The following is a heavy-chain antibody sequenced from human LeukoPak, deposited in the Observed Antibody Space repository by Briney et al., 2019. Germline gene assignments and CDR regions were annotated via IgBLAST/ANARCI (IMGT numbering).Heavy chain of an antibody. D-gene: IGHD5-12*01. J-gene: IGHJ4*02. Sequence: ASVKVSCKASRYTFTSYDINWVRQATGQGLEWMGWMNPNSGNTGYAQKFQGRVTMTRNTSISTAYMELSSLRSEDTAVYYCARYSGYDADFDYWGQGTLVTVSS. CDR3: ARYSGYDADFDY. CDR2: MNPNSGNT. CDR1: RYTFTSYD. V-gene: IGHV1-8*01.